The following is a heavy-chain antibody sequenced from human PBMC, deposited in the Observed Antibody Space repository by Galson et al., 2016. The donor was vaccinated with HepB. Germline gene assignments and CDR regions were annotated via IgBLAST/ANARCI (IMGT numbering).Heavy chain of an antibody. V-gene: IGHV3-21*01. J-gene: IGHJ5*02. Sequence: SLRLSCAASGFVFSNYYMHWVRQAPGKGLEWVSSISSSSKYIYYADSVKGRFTISRANANNSLFLQMNSLRADDTAVYFCARDRGIAAGGWFAPWGQGTQVTV. D-gene: IGHD6-13*01. CDR3: ARDRGIAAGGWFAP. CDR1: GFVFSNYY. CDR2: ISSSSKYI.